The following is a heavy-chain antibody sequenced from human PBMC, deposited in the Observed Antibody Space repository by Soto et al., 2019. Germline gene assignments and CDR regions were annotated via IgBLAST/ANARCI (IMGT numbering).Heavy chain of an antibody. Sequence: QVQLQESGPGLVKPSGTLSLTCAVSGGSISSTNWWSWVRQPPGKGLEWVGEAHHSGSTNYKSSLKSRVTXXVXKXXHQFSLKLSSVTAADTAVYYCARNGYSSGWYHFDYWGQGTLVTVSS. CDR1: GGSISSTNW. CDR2: AHHSGST. J-gene: IGHJ4*02. D-gene: IGHD6-19*01. V-gene: IGHV4-4*02. CDR3: ARNGYSSGWYHFDY.